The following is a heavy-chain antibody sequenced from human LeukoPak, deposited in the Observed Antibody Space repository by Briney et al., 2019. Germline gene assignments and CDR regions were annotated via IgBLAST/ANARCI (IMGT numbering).Heavy chain of an antibody. CDR1: GFTFSTYW. Sequence: PGGSLRLSCAASGFTFSTYWMHWVRQAPGKGLVWVSRINSDGTSTTYADSVKGRFTISRDNSKNTLYLQMNSLRAEDTAVYYCARYCSGGSCYPGFDYWGQGTLVTVSS. D-gene: IGHD2-15*01. CDR2: INSDGTST. J-gene: IGHJ4*02. CDR3: ARYCSGGSCYPGFDY. V-gene: IGHV3-74*01.